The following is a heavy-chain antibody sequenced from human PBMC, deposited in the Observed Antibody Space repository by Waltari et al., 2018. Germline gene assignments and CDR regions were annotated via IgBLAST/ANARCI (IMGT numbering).Heavy chain of an antibody. CDR1: GFNFRLYG. Sequence: EVQLVESGGGLVKPGGSLRLSCAGSGFNFRLYGFTGFLKAPGKGLEWVSSIDSSGSYIYYAGSVKGRFTISRDDARKSLFLVMNSLRAEDTAVYYCARPGYCTGNSCNYYGMDVWGQGTTVTVSS. D-gene: IGHD2-2*01. CDR3: ARPGYCTGNSCNYYGMDV. V-gene: IGHV3-21*02. CDR2: IDSSGSYI. J-gene: IGHJ6*02.